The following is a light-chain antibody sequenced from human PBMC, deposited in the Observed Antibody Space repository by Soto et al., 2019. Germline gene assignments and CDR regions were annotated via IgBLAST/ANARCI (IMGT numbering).Light chain of an antibody. CDR1: QSISSW. CDR3: QQYNSYSWT. J-gene: IGKJ1*01. V-gene: IGKV1-5*03. Sequence: DLQMTQSPSTLSASVGDRVTITCRARQSISSWLAWYQQKPGKAPKLLIYKASSLESGVPARFSGSGSGTEFTLTISSLQPDDFATYYCQQYNSYSWTFGQGTKVDI. CDR2: KAS.